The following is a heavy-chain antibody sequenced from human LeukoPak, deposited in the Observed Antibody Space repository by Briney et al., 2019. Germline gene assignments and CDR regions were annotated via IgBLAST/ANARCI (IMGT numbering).Heavy chain of an antibody. V-gene: IGHV4-30-4*01. CDR3: ARVNVVRGVINRPDY. CDR1: GGSISSGDYY. J-gene: IGHJ4*02. D-gene: IGHD3-10*01. CDR2: IYYSGST. Sequence: PSETLSLTCTVSGGSISSGDYYWSWIRQPPGKGLEWIGYIYYSGSTYYNPSLKSRVTISVDTSKNQFSLKLSSVTAADTAVYYCARVNVVRGVINRPDYWGQGTLVTVSS.